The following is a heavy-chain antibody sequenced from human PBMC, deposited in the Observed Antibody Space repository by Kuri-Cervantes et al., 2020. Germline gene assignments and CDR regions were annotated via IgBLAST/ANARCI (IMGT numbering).Heavy chain of an antibody. CDR2: ISSSSSYI. Sequence: GESLKISCAASGFTFSSYSMNWVRQAPGKGLEWVSSISSSSSYIYYADSVKGRFTISRDNAKNSLSLQMNSLRAEDTAVYYCARDRTLYDSSGYYYPRGYGMDVWGQGTTVTVSS. CDR1: GFTFSSYS. V-gene: IGHV3-21*01. D-gene: IGHD3-22*01. CDR3: ARDRTLYDSSGYYYPRGYGMDV. J-gene: IGHJ6*02.